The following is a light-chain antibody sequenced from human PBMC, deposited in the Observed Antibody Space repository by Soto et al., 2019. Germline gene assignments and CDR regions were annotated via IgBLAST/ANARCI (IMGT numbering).Light chain of an antibody. V-gene: IGLV1-47*02. CDR1: SSNIGSDY. CDR3: AAWDARLSAWV. CDR2: TND. J-gene: IGLJ3*02. Sequence: QSVLTQPPSASGTPGQRVTISCSGSSSNIGSDYVYWYRQLPGTAPKLLIYTNDQRPSGVPDRFSGSKSGTSASLAISGLRSEDEADYWCAAWDARLSAWVFGGGTKLTVL.